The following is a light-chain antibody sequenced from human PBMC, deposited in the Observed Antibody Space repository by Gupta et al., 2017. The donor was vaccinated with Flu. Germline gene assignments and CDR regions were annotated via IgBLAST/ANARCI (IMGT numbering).Light chain of an antibody. V-gene: IGKV2-28*01. CDR2: LGS. J-gene: IGKJ2*01. CDR1: QSLLHSNGYNY. Sequence: ISCRSSQSLLHSNGYNYSDWYLQKSGQSPQLLIYLGSNRASGVPDRFSGSGSGTDFTLKISRVEAEDVGVYYCMQTLQTPYTFGQGTKLEIE. CDR3: MQTLQTPYT.